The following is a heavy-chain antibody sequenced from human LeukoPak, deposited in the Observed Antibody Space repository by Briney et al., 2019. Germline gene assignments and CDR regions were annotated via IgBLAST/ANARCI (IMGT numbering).Heavy chain of an antibody. V-gene: IGHV3-11*06. Sequence: GGSLRLSCPASGFIFSDYYMSWICQAPGKGGEWVSYISSSSSYINYADSVKGRSTTTRDNAKNSLYLQMNSLRAEDTAVYYCARVSYGDSGYFDYWGQGTLVTVSS. J-gene: IGHJ4*02. CDR3: ARVSYGDSGYFDY. D-gene: IGHD4-17*01. CDR2: ISSSSSYI. CDR1: GFIFSDYY.